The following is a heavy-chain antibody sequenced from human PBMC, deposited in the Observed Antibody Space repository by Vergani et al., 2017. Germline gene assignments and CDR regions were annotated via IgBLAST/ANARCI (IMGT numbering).Heavy chain of an antibody. CDR3: ARQKDYSMDV. J-gene: IGHJ6*03. CDR1: GAYVGSGGYY. V-gene: IGHV4-31*03. Sequence: QVQLQESGPGLVKASQTLSLTCSVSGAYVGSGGYYWTWVRQRPGMGLDWIGYIYYSGTTYYDPSLKSRLTLSVDSPENHLSLKLTSVTDADTAVYYCARQKDYSMDVWGEGGTVTVS. CDR2: IYYSGTT.